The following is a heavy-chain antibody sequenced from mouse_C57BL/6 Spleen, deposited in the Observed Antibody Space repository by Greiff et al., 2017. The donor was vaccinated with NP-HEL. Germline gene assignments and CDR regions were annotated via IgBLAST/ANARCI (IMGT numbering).Heavy chain of an antibody. CDR1: GYTFTSYW. D-gene: IGHD2-3*01. CDR2: INPSNGGT. V-gene: IGHV1-53*01. Sequence: VQLQQPGTELVKPGASVKLSCKASGYTFTSYWMHWVKQRPGQGLEWIGNINPSNGGTNYNEKFKSKATLTVDKSSSTAYMQLSSLTSEDSAVYDCARSPPDGYYVRVDYWGQGTTLTVSS. J-gene: IGHJ2*01. CDR3: ARSPPDGYYVRVDY.